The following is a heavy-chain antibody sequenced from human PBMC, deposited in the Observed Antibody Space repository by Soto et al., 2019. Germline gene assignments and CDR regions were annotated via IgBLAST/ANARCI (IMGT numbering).Heavy chain of an antibody. CDR1: GYTFTRYA. J-gene: IGHJ4*02. Sequence: ASVKVSCKASGYTFTRYAMHWVRQAPGQRLEWMGWINTGNGNTKYSQNFQDRVTITRDTSASTAYMELSSLRSEDTAVYFCARDRYDILTGLNSLDYWGQGTLVTVSS. V-gene: IGHV1-3*04. CDR3: ARDRYDILTGLNSLDY. CDR2: INTGNGNT. D-gene: IGHD3-9*01.